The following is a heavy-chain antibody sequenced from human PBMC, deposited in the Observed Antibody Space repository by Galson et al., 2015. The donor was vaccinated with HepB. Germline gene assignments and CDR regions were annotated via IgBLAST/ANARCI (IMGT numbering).Heavy chain of an antibody. Sequence: SVKVSCKASGYTFTSYAMDWVRQAPGQGLEWMGWINTNTGNPTYAQGFTGRFVFSLDTSVSTAYLQISSLKAEDTAVYYCARVGGGGWYDAFDIWGQGTMVTVSS. CDR1: GYTFTSYA. J-gene: IGHJ3*02. CDR3: ARVGGGGWYDAFDI. CDR2: INTNTGNP. V-gene: IGHV7-4-1*02. D-gene: IGHD6-19*01.